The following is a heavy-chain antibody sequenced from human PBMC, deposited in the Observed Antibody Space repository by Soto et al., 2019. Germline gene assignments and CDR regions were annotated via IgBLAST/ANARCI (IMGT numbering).Heavy chain of an antibody. CDR3: AKALGELSPESYDY. CDR2: VSYDGSNK. V-gene: IGHV3-30*18. D-gene: IGHD3-16*02. CDR1: GFTFSSYG. Sequence: QVQLVESGGGVVQPGRSLRLSCAASGFTFSSYGMHWVRQAAGKGLEWVAIVSYDGSNKYYTDSVKGRFTISRDNSRNTLYLQMNSLRADDTAVYYCAKALGELSPESYDYWGQGTLVTVSS. J-gene: IGHJ4*02.